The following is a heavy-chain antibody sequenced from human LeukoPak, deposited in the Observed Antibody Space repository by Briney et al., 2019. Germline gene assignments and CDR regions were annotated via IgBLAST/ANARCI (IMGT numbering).Heavy chain of an antibody. CDR1: GFTFSSYG. D-gene: IGHD3-9*01. V-gene: IGHV3-33*01. Sequence: GGSLRLSCAASGFTFSSYGMHWVRPAPGKGLEWVAVIWYDGSNKYYADSVKGRFTISRDNSKNTLYLQMNSLRAEDTAVYYCARVTYYDILTGYYNGDFDLDVWGQGTTVTVSS. CDR2: IWYDGSNK. CDR3: ARVTYYDILTGYYNGDFDLDV. J-gene: IGHJ6*02.